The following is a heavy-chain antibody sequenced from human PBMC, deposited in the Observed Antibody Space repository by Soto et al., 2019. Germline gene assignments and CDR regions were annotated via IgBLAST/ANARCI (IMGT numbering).Heavy chain of an antibody. CDR3: ARHRQYYDTSGYQQRYFDY. J-gene: IGHJ4*02. V-gene: IGHV4-39*01. D-gene: IGHD3-22*01. Sequence: SETLSLTCSVSGGSISSTPYYWGWIRQPPGKGLEWLGTIYYSGTTSYNPSLKSRVIISVDTSNNQFFLKLRSVTAADTAVYYCARHRQYYDTSGYQQRYFDYWGQGTQVTVS. CDR1: GGSISSTPYY. CDR2: IYYSGTT.